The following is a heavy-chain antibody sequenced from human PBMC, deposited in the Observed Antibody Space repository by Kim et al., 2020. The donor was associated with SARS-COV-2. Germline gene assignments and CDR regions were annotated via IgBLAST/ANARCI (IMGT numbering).Heavy chain of an antibody. D-gene: IGHD2-15*01. J-gene: IGHJ5*01. V-gene: IGHV3-23*01. Sequence: GGSLRLSCAASGFTFSTYAMSWVRQAPGKGLEWVSSIGGSGINTYYADSVKGRFTISRDNSKNTLFLQMNNLRAEDTAVYYCAKRRDSFVVVAPDDSLG. CDR2: IGGSGINT. CDR3: AKRRDSFVVVAPDDS. CDR1: GFTFSTYA.